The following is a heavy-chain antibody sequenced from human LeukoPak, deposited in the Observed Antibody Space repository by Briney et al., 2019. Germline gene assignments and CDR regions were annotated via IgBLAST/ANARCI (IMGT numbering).Heavy chain of an antibody. D-gene: IGHD1-26*01. CDR3: ATDVTRTSGTYRYLGY. CDR1: GFTFXNAX. V-gene: IGHV3-15*01. J-gene: IGHJ4*02. Sequence: PGGSLRLSCAVTGFTFXNAXXSXVXQVPGXXLXWXGRVKXKSDGGTTDYAAPVKGRFTISRDDSKNTLYLQMNSLKTEDTAIYYCATDVTRTSGTYRYLGYWGQGTLVTVSS. CDR2: VKXKSDGGTT.